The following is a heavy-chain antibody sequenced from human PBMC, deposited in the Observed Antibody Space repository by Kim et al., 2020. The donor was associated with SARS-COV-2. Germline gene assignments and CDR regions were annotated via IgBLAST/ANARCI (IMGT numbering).Heavy chain of an antibody. V-gene: IGHV3-74*01. CDR2: VNSDGSST. CDR1: GFTFSSYW. J-gene: IGHJ4*02. D-gene: IGHD3-16*01. Sequence: GGSLRLSCVASGFTFSSYWMHWVRQAPGKGLVWVSRVNSDGSSTSYADSVKGRFTISRDNARNTLYLQMNSLRAEDTAVYYCASPFTRYVWDKFDYWGQG. CDR3: ASPFTRYVWDKFDY.